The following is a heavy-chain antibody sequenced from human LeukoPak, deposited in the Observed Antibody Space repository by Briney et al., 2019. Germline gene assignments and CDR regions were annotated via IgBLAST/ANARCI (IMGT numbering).Heavy chain of an antibody. CDR1: GFTFSSYG. Sequence: GRSLRLSCAASGFTFSSYGMHWVRQAPGKGLEWVAVIWYDGSNKYYADSVKGRFTISRDNSKNTLWLQMNSLRTEDAAVYYCAKEAPGRGSYAFDMWGQGTTVTVSS. D-gene: IGHD1-26*01. CDR2: IWYDGSNK. V-gene: IGHV3-33*06. CDR3: AKEAPGRGSYAFDM. J-gene: IGHJ3*02.